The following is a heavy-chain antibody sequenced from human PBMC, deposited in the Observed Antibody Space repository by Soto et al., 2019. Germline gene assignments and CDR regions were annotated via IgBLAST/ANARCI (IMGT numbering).Heavy chain of an antibody. CDR3: ARDRSGWVFEN. J-gene: IGHJ1*01. CDR1: GYTFTTYG. D-gene: IGHD6-19*01. CDR2: ISAYNGDT. V-gene: IGHV1-18*01. Sequence: GASVKVSCKTSGYTFTTYGIIWVRQAPGQGLEWMGWISAYNGDTNYAPKFQGRVSLTTDTSTSTAYMELRTLRSDDTAVYYCARDRSGWVFENWGQGTLVTVSS.